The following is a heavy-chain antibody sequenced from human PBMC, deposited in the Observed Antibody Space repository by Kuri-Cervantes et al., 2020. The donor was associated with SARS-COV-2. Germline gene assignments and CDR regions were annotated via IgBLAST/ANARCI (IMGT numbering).Heavy chain of an antibody. CDR3: ARDPSWGNRFFDYYYGMDV. CDR2: RSYDESNK. J-gene: IGHJ6*02. Sequence: GGSLRLSCAASGFTLSSYAMHWVRQAPGKGLEWVAVRSYDESNKYYADSVMGRFTISRDNSKNTLYLQMNSLRAEDTAVYYCARDPSWGNRFFDYYYGMDVWGQGTTVTVSS. V-gene: IGHV3-30-3*01. D-gene: IGHD1-14*01. CDR1: GFTLSSYA.